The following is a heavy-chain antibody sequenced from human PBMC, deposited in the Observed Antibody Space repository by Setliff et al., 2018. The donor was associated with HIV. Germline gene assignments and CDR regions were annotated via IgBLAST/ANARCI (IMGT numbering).Heavy chain of an antibody. CDR2: INPSDGSA. CDR3: ATVPAYCGGDCYYFDY. CDR1: GYTFTSCF. J-gene: IGHJ4*02. V-gene: IGHV1-46*01. Sequence: GASVKVSCKASGYTFTSCFLHWVRQAPGQGLEYMGIINPSDGSADYVEKFQDRAVITADKSTSTVYLELNTLTSEDTAVYYCATVPAYCGGDCYYFDYWGRGTLVTVSS. D-gene: IGHD2-21*02.